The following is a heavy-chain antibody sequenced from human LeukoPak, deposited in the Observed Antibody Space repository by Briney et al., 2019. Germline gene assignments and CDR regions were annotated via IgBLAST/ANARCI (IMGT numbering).Heavy chain of an antibody. CDR1: GGSISSGGYS. CDR3: ARDLATMTTSPFDP. D-gene: IGHD4-17*01. J-gene: IGHJ5*02. V-gene: IGHV4-30-2*01. Sequence: PSQTPSLTCAVSGGSISSGGYSWSWIRQPPGKGLEWIGYIYHSGSTYYNPSLKSRVTISVDRSKNQFSLKLSSVTAADTAVYYCARDLATMTTSPFDPWGQGTLVTVSS. CDR2: IYHSGST.